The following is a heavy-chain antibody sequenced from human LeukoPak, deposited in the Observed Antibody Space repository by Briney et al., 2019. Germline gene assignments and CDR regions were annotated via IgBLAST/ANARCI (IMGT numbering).Heavy chain of an antibody. CDR3: ASIVDIVVVPAPPPPTPS. CDR2: IIPIFGTA. CDR1: GGTFSSYA. V-gene: IGHV1-69*05. D-gene: IGHD2-2*01. Sequence: GSSVKVSCKASGGTFSSYAISWVRQAPGQGLEWMGGIIPIFGTANYAQKFQGRVTITTDESTSTAYIELSSLRSEDTAVYYCASIVDIVVVPAPPPPTPSWGQGTLVTVSS. J-gene: IGHJ4*02.